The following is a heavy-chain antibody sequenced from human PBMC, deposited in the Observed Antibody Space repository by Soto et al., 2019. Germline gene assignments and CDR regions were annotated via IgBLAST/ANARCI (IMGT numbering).Heavy chain of an antibody. V-gene: IGHV3-53*02. Sequence: EVQLVEIGGGLIQPGGSLRLSCTASGFSVSNNDMSWVRQAPGKGLEWVSILYSGGNTYYADSVRGRFTISRVNSQNTLYLQMNNLRVDDTGVYYCARGADDYGDRVDYWGQGTLVTVSS. J-gene: IGHJ4*02. CDR2: LYSGGNT. CDR3: ARGADDYGDRVDY. CDR1: GFSVSNND. D-gene: IGHD4-17*01.